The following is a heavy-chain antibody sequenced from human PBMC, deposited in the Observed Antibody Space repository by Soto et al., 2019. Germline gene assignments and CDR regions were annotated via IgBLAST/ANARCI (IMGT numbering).Heavy chain of an antibody. CDR1: GYISSDYG. CDR2: ISAYNGNT. Sequence: ASVKVSCKSSGYISSDYGITWVRQAPGQGLEWMGWISAYNGNTDYAQKFQDRLTLATDTSTSTAYMELRSLRSDDTALYYCARPVTSPDHLDIGGR. J-gene: IGHJ2*01. CDR3: ARPVTSPDHLDI. V-gene: IGHV1-18*01. D-gene: IGHD3-9*01.